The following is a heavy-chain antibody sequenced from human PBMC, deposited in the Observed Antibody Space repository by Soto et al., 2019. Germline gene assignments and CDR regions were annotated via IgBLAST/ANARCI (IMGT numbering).Heavy chain of an antibody. V-gene: IGHV3-21*01. D-gene: IGHD3-22*01. J-gene: IGHJ6*02. CDR2: ITSSSTYI. CDR3: GSWELGSSGYYYQGYYYGMDV. CDR1: GFTFSSHS. Sequence: EVQLVESGGGLVKPGGSLRLSCAASGFTFSSHSMNWVRQAPGKGLEWVSFITSSSTYIYYADSVKGRFTNSRDNAKNSLYLQMNILRAEDTAVYYCGSWELGSSGYYYQGYYYGMDVWGQGTTVTVSS.